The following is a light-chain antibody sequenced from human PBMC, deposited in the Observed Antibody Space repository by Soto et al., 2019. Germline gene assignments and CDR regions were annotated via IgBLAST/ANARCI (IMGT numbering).Light chain of an antibody. CDR2: DVS. CDR3: SSYTTSNTRQIV. J-gene: IGLJ1*01. Sequence: QSALTQPASVSGSPGQSITISCTGTSSDVGGYNYVSWHQHHPGKAPKLLIYDVSNRPSGISNRFSGSKSDNTASLTISGLQPEDGADYYCSSYTTSNTRQIVFGTGTKVTVL. CDR1: SSDVGGYNY. V-gene: IGLV2-14*03.